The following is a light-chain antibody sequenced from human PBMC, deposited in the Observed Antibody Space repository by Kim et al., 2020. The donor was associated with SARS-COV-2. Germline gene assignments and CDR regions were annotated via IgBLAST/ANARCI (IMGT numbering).Light chain of an antibody. Sequence: IVMTQSPATLSVSPGERVTLSCRASQNINSDLAWYQQKPGQAPRLLIHDASTRTTGFPPRFSGAGSGTDFTLTISRLEPEDCAVYYCQQYENSPWTFGQGTKVDIK. CDR2: DAS. V-gene: IGKV3-15*01. J-gene: IGKJ1*01. CDR1: QNINSD. CDR3: QQYENSPWT.